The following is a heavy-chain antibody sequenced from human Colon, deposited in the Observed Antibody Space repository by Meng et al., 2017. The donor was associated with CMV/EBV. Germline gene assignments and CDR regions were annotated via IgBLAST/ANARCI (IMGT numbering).Heavy chain of an antibody. Sequence: GESLKISCAASGFTFSSYAMHWVRQAPGKGLEWVAVISYDGSNKYYADSVKGRFTISRDNSKNTLYLQMNSLRAEDTAVYYCARGQGTMYDWGHGTLVTVSS. V-gene: IGHV3-30*04. CDR3: ARGQGTMYD. D-gene: IGHD3-10*02. CDR2: ISYDGSNK. CDR1: GFTFSSYA. J-gene: IGHJ4*01.